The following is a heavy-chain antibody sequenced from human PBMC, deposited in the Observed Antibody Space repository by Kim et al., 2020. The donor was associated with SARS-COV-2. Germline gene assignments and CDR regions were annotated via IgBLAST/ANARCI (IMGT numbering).Heavy chain of an antibody. D-gene: IGHD2-2*01. CDR1: GFTFDDYG. J-gene: IGHJ5*02. CDR3: ARVGGSGYLLHPFDP. Sequence: GGSLRLSCAASGFTFDDYGMTWVRQAPGKGLEWVSGINWNGGSTGYADSVKGRFIISRDNAKNSLYLQMNSLRAEDTALYHCARVGGSGYLLHPFDPWGQGTLVTVSS. V-gene: IGHV3-20*01. CDR2: INWNGGST.